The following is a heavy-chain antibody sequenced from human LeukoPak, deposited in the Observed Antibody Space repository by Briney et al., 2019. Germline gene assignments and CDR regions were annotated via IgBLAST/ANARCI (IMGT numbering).Heavy chain of an antibody. Sequence: ASVKVSCKASGYTFTSLDINWVRQATGQGLELMGWMSPNSGDTGYAQKFQGRVTMTSDSSISTAYMELSSLRSEDTAIYYCVRTPPNWGFDYWGQGTLVTVSS. CDR2: MSPNSGDT. V-gene: IGHV1-8*01. J-gene: IGHJ4*02. CDR1: GYTFTSLD. D-gene: IGHD7-27*01. CDR3: VRTPPNWGFDY.